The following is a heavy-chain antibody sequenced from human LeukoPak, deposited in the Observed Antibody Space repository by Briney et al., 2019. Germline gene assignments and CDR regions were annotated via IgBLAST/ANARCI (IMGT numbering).Heavy chain of an antibody. D-gene: IGHD2-15*01. J-gene: IGHJ3*02. CDR3: ARGGGLVEAATLAAFNI. CDR1: GGSISSSSYY. V-gene: IGHV4-39*07. CDR2: IYYTGST. Sequence: PSETLSLTCTVSGGSISSSSYYWGWIRQPPGTGLEWIGSIYYTGSTYSNPSLKSRLTMSVDTSKNQFSLKLNSVTAADTAVYYCARGGGLVEAATLAAFNIWGQGTRVTVSS.